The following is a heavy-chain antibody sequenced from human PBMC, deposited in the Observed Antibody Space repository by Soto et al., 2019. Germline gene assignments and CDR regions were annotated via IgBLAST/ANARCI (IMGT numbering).Heavy chain of an antibody. CDR2: IYDSGST. D-gene: IGHD6-13*01. J-gene: IGHJ6*03. CDR1: GDSVSSSSYH. CDR3: ARQRDAGIAAAGTGYYYMDV. V-gene: IGHV4-61*05. Sequence: SETLSLTCTVSGDSVSSSSYHWGWIRQPPGKGLEWIGYIYDSGSTNYNPSLKSRVTISVDTSKNQFSLKLSSVTAADTAVYYCARQRDAGIAAAGTGYYYMDVWGKGTTVTVSS.